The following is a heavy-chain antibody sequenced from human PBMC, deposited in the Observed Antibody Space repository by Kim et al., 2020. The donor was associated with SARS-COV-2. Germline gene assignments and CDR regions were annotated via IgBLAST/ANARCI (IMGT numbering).Heavy chain of an antibody. CDR1: GFTFSNYA. CDR2: ISGSGDNT. D-gene: IGHD3-10*01. CDR3: ATDTGGSGVANF. V-gene: IGHV3-23*01. J-gene: IGHJ4*02. Sequence: GGSLRLSCVASGFTFSNYAMSWVRQAPGKGLEWVSAISGSGDNTYYADSVKGRFAISTDTSRNTLFLHMSSLRADDTAVYYCATDTGGSGVANFWGQGTLVTVSS.